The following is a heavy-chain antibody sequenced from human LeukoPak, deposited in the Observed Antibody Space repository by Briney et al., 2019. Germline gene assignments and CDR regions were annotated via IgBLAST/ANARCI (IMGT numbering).Heavy chain of an antibody. D-gene: IGHD5-24*01. CDR3: ARLGRRDGYPPKYSYGMDV. CDR1: GASIRSYY. J-gene: IGHJ6*02. CDR2: VYDSGRT. Sequence: SETLSLTCSVSGASIRSYYWSWIRQPPGKGLEWIGYVYDSGRTNYNPSLKSRGTISVDTSKNLFSLNLNSGTGADTAVYYCARLGRRDGYPPKYSYGMDVWGQGTTVTVSS. V-gene: IGHV4-59*08.